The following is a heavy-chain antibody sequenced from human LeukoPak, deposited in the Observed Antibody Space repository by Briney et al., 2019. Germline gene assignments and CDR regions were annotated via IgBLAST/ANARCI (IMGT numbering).Heavy chain of an antibody. D-gene: IGHD3-9*01. V-gene: IGHV3-7*01. CDR2: IKEDGSEK. CDR1: GFTFTSYW. J-gene: IGHJ6*03. Sequence: GGSLRLSCVASGFTFTSYWMSWVRQAPGKGLEWVASIKEDGSEKYYVDSVKGRLTISRDNTKNSLYLQMNSLRAEDTAVYYCARDPSAWYYDILTGATDMDVWGKGTTVTISS. CDR3: ARDPSAWYYDILTGATDMDV.